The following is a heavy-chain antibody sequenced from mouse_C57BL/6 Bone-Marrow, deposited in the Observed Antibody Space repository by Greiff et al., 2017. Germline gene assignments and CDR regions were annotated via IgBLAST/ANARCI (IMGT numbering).Heavy chain of an antibody. D-gene: IGHD1-1*01. CDR3: ARHGGYGSSYWYFDV. V-gene: IGHV5-15*01. Sequence: EVNVVESGGGLVQPGGSLKLSCAASGFTFSDYGMAWVRQAPRKGPEWVAFISNLAYSIYYADTVTGRFTISRENATNTLYLEMSSLRSEDTAMYYCARHGGYGSSYWYFDVWGTGTTVTVSS. CDR2: ISNLAYSI. J-gene: IGHJ1*03. CDR1: GFTFSDYG.